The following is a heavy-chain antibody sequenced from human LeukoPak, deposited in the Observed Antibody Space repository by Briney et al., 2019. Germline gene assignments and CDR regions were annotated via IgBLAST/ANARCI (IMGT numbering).Heavy chain of an antibody. J-gene: IGHJ4*02. V-gene: IGHV1-2*02. CDR2: INPNSGGT. CDR3: ARGLLVGYSSGWYVDY. CDR1: GYTFTGYY. D-gene: IGHD6-19*01. Sequence: ASVKVSCKASGYTFTGYYMHWVRQAPGQGLEWMGWINPNSGGTNYAQKFQGRVTMTRDTSISTAYMELSRLRSEDTAVYYCARGLLVGYSSGWYVDYWGQGTLVTVSS.